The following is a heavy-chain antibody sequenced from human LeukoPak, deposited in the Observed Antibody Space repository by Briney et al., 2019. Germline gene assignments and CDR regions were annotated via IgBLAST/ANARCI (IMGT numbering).Heavy chain of an antibody. CDR1: GYTFTSYG. J-gene: IGHJ4*02. CDR3: ARDQGLTGVIINSPIDY. CDR2: ISAYNGNT. Sequence: GASVKVSYKASGYTFTSYGISWVRQAPGQGLEWMGWISAYNGNTNYTQKLQGRVTVTTDTSTSTAYMELRSLRSDDTAVYYCARDQGLTGVIINSPIDYWGQGTLVTVSS. D-gene: IGHD3-10*01. V-gene: IGHV1-18*01.